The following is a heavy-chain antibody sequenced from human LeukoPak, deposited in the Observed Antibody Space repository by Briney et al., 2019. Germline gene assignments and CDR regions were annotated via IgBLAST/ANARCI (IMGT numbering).Heavy chain of an antibody. CDR1: GDSISTSNSY. V-gene: IGHV4-39*02. CDR3: ARESCSGGSCYGSWFDP. Sequence: PSETLSLTCTVSGDSISTSNSYWGWIRQPPGKGLEWIGSIYYSGNTYYNASLKSRVTISVDTSKNQFSLKLTSVTAADTAVYYCARESCSGGSCYGSWFDPCGQGTLVTVSS. CDR2: IYYSGNT. D-gene: IGHD2-15*01. J-gene: IGHJ5*02.